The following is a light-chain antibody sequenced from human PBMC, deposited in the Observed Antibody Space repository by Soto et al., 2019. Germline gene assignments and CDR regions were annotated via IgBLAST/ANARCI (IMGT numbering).Light chain of an antibody. V-gene: IGKV1-6*01. CDR1: QGIRND. CDR2: AAS. CDR3: LQKYFYPFT. Sequence: QMTQSPSTLSASVGDRVTITCRASQGIRNDLDWFQQKPGKAPKLLIYAASNLQSGVPARFSGSGSGTDFTLTISSLQPEDFATYYCLQKYFYPFTFGPGTKVDIK. J-gene: IGKJ3*01.